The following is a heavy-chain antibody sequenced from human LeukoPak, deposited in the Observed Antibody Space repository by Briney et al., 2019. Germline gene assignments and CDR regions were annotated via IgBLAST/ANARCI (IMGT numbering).Heavy chain of an antibody. D-gene: IGHD3-22*01. Sequence: SETLSLTCTVSVGSISRYYWNWIRQPPGKGLEWMGNIFYRGNTNYNPSLQSRLTVSVDTSKNQFSLKLTSVTAADTAVYYCASFREDTNGYYPYFDNWGQGTLVTVSS. CDR1: VGSISRYY. CDR3: ASFREDTNGYYPYFDN. V-gene: IGHV4-59*01. CDR2: IFYRGNT. J-gene: IGHJ4*02.